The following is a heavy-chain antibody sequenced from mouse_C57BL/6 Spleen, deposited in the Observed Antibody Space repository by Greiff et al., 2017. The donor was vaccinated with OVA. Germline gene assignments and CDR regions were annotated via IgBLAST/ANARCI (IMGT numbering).Heavy chain of an antibody. D-gene: IGHD2-4*01. Sequence: EVKLVESGGDLVKPGGSLKLSCAASGFTFSSYGMSWVRQTPDKRLEWVATISRGGSYTYYPDSVKGRFTISRDNAKNTLYLQMSSLKSEDSAMEDCARHYDYDGAWFAYWGKGTLVTVSA. J-gene: IGHJ3*01. CDR3: ARHYDYDGAWFAY. V-gene: IGHV5-6*01. CDR1: GFTFSSYG. CDR2: ISRGGSYT.